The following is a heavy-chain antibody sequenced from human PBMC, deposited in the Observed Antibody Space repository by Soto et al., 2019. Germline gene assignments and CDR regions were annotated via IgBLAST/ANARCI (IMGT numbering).Heavy chain of an antibody. CDR2: ISGGGDTT. CDR3: AKGRGGSGSRTPRVDF. CDR1: GFNFNNYA. J-gene: IGHJ4*02. V-gene: IGHV3-23*01. Sequence: EVQLLESGGGLVQPGGSLRLSCAASGFNFNNYAMTWVRQAPGKGLEWVSAISGGGDTTSYADSVKGRFTVSRDGSKNTLYLQMSSLRAEDTALYYCAKGRGGSGSRTPRVDFWGQGTLVTVSS. D-gene: IGHD3-10*01.